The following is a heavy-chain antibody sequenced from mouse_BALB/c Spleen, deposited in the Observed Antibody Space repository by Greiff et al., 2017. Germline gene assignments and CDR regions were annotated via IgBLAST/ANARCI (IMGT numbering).Heavy chain of an antibody. CDR2: IYPGNSDT. V-gene: IGHV1-5*01. J-gene: IGHJ1*01. Sequence: EVQLQESGTVLARPGASVKMSCKASGYSFTSYWMHWVKQRPGQGLEWIGAIYPGNSDTSYNQKFKGKANLTAVTSASTAYMELSSLTNEDSAVYYCTRSFHYYGYGYFDVWGAGTTVTVSS. CDR1: GYSFTSYW. D-gene: IGHD1-2*01. CDR3: TRSFHYYGYGYFDV.